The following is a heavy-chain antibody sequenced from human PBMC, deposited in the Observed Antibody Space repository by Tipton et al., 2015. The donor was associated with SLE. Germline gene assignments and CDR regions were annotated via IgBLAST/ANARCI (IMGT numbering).Heavy chain of an antibody. Sequence: SLRISCAASGFTFSSYWMSWVRQAPGKGLEWVAVIWYDGINKFYADSVKGRFTISRDNSENTLYLQMNSLRAEDTAVYYCARVVYANYYYYGMDVWGQGTTVTVSS. CDR2: IWYDGINK. D-gene: IGHD2-8*01. V-gene: IGHV3-33*08. J-gene: IGHJ6*02. CDR3: ARVVYANYYYYGMDV. CDR1: GFTFSSYW.